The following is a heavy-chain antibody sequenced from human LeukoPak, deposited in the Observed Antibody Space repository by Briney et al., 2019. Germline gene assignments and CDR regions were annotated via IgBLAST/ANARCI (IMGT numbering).Heavy chain of an antibody. V-gene: IGHV4-39*01. CDR2: IYYSGST. CDR1: GGSISSSSYY. Sequence: PSETLSLTCTVSGGSISSSSYYWGWIRQPPGKGLEWIGSIYYSGSTYYNPSLKSRVTISVDTSKNQFSLKLSSVTAADTAVYYCARPFYSDYFDYWGQGTLVTVSS. D-gene: IGHD4-11*01. CDR3: ARPFYSDYFDY. J-gene: IGHJ4*02.